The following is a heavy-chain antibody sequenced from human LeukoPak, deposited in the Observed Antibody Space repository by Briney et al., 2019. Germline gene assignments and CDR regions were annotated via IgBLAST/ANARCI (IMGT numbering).Heavy chain of an antibody. CDR1: GFTFSSYW. CDR2: IKQDGSEK. CDR3: GYSSGWIFDY. J-gene: IGHJ4*02. D-gene: IGHD6-19*01. Sequence: PGGSLRLSCAASGFTFSSYWMGWVRQAPGKGLEWVANIKQDGSEKHYVDSVKGRFTISRDNAKNSLYLQMNSLRDEDTAVYYCGYSSGWIFDYWGQGTQVTVSS. V-gene: IGHV3-7*01.